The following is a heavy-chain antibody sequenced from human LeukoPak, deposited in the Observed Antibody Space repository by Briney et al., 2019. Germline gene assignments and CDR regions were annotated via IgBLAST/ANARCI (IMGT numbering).Heavy chain of an antibody. CDR2: IYTSGST. V-gene: IGHV4-61*02. D-gene: IGHD3-10*01. CDR3: ARSRFYGSLT. Sequence: SETLSLTCTVSGGSISSGSYYWSWIRQPAGKGLEWIGRIYTSGSTNYNPSLKSRVTISVDTSKNQFSLKLSSVTAADTAVYYCARSRFYGSLTWGQGTLVTVSS. CDR1: GGSISSGSYY. J-gene: IGHJ5*02.